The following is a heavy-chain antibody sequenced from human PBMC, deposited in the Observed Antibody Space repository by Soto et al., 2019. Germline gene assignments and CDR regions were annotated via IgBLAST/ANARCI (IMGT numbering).Heavy chain of an antibody. CDR2: ISYDGSNT. CDR3: AKGQVTLVTSGYFKH. CDR1: GVTFSSYG. J-gene: IGHJ1*01. D-gene: IGHD3-10*01. V-gene: IGHV3-30*18. Sequence: QVKLVESGGGVVQPGRSLRLSCAASGVTFSSYGMHWVRQAPGKGLEWVAVISYDGSNTYYAASVKGRFTISRDNSNNTMDLQMNSLRAEDTAVYYCAKGQVTLVTSGYFKHWGQGTLVTVSS.